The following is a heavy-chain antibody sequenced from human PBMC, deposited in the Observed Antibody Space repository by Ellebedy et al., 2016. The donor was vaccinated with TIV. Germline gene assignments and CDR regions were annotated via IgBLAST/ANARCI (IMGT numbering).Heavy chain of an antibody. J-gene: IGHJ4*02. V-gene: IGHV3-33*01. D-gene: IGHD5-18*01. CDR2: IWSDGSLK. Sequence: PGGSLRLSCAASGFTFSNYVMHWVRQAPGKGLEWVALIWSDGSLKFYADSVKGRFTISRDNSNNILYLQMDSLRVEDTSVYYCAREPIGDTYGLDYWGQGTLVTVSS. CDR3: AREPIGDTYGLDY. CDR1: GFTFSNYV.